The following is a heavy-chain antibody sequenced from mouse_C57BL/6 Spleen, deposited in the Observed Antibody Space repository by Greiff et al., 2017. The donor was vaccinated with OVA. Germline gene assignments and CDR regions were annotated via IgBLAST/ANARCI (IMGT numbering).Heavy chain of an antibody. V-gene: IGHV7-3*01. D-gene: IGHD2-5*01. J-gene: IGHJ1*03. CDR3: ARYWGYSNYPWYFDV. Sequence: EVKVVESGGGLVQPGGSLSLSCAASGFTFTDYYMSWVRQPPGKALEWLGFIRNKANGYTTEYSASVKGRFTISRDNSQSILYLQMNALRAEDSATYYCARYWGYSNYPWYFDVWGTGTTVTVSS. CDR2: IRNKANGYTT. CDR1: GFTFTDYY.